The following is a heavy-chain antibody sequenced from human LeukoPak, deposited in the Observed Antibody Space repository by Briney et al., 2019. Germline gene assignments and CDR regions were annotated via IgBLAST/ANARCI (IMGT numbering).Heavy chain of an antibody. CDR2: IIHSGST. D-gene: IGHD2-8*01. V-gene: IGHV4-34*01. J-gene: IGHJ4*02. Sequence: GSLRLSCAASGFTFSSYSMNWVRQAPGMGLEWIGEIIHSGSTNYNPSLTSRVTISVDTSKNQFSLGLSSVTAADTAVYYCARGVLVTVYAAFDYWGQGTLVTVSS. CDR1: GFTFSSYS. CDR3: ARGVLVTVYAAFDY.